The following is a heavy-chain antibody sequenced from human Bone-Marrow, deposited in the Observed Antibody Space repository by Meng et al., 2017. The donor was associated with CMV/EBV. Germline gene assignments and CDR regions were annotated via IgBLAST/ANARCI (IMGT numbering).Heavy chain of an antibody. J-gene: IGHJ3*02. Sequence: GESLKISCAASGFIFSCYDIHWVRQAPGKGLEWVAFIRSDGTNEYYIDSVKGRFTISRDNSRNTLYLQMNGLRGEDTAVYYCTRDHTIFGVVDAFDIWGQGTVVTVSS. CDR1: GFIFSCYD. V-gene: IGHV3-30*02. CDR2: IRSDGTNE. D-gene: IGHD3-3*01. CDR3: TRDHTIFGVVDAFDI.